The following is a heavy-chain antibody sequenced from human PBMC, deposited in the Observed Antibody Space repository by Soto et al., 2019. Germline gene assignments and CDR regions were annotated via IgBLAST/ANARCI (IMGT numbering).Heavy chain of an antibody. V-gene: IGHV4-34*01. CDR1: GGSFSGYY. J-gene: IGHJ6*02. CDR2: INHSGST. Sequence: PSETLSLTCAVYGGSFSGYYWSWIRQPPGKGLEWIGEINHSGSTNYNPSLKSRVTISVDTSKNQFSLKLSSVTAADTAVYYCARGFIAVAGTGRYYYYYGMDVWGQGTTVT. D-gene: IGHD6-19*01. CDR3: ARGFIAVAGTGRYYYYYGMDV.